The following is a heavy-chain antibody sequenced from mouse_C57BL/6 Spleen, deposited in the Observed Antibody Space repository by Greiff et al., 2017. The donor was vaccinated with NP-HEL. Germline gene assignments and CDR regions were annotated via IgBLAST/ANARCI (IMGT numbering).Heavy chain of an antibody. V-gene: IGHV14-2*01. CDR1: GFNIKDYY. D-gene: IGHD2-2*01. CDR3: ARDGYDGPYYYAMDY. Sequence: EVMLVESGAELVKPGASVKLSCTASGFNIKDYYMHWVKQRTEQGLEWIGRIDPEDGETKYAPKFQGKATITADTSSNTAYLQLSSLTSEDTAVYYCARDGYDGPYYYAMDYWGQGTSVTVSS. CDR2: IDPEDGET. J-gene: IGHJ4*01.